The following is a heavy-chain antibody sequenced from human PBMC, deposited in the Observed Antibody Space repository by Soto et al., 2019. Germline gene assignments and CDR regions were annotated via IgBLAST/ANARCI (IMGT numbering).Heavy chain of an antibody. D-gene: IGHD2-15*01. CDR1: GYTFTSYA. Sequence: QVQLAQSGAEVKKPGASVKVSCKASGYTFTSYAMHWVRQAPGQRLEWMGWINAGNGNTKYSQKFQGRVTITRDTSAITAYMELSSLRSEDTAVYYCASDHSHTSFSYMDVWGKGTTVTVSS. CDR3: ASDHSHTSFSYMDV. V-gene: IGHV1-3*01. J-gene: IGHJ6*03. CDR2: INAGNGNT.